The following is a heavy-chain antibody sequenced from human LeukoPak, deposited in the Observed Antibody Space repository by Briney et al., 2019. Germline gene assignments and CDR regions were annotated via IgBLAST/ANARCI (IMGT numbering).Heavy chain of an antibody. D-gene: IGHD1-26*01. CDR2: INPSGGST. Sequence: ASVKVSCKASGYTFTSYYMHWVRQAPGQGLEWMGIINPSGGSTSYAQKFQGRVTMTRDTSTSTVYMELSSLRSEDTAVYCCTIQLSEVGAFGYWGQGTLVTVSS. CDR1: GYTFTSYY. V-gene: IGHV1-46*01. CDR3: TIQLSEVGAFGY. J-gene: IGHJ4*02.